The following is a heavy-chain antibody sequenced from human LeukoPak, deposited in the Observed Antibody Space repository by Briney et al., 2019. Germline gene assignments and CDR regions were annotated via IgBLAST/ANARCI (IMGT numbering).Heavy chain of an antibody. CDR2: ISAYNGNT. D-gene: IGHD2-15*01. CDR3: ARDSWYGGDYYYMDV. J-gene: IGHJ6*03. V-gene: IGHV1-18*01. Sequence: GASVKVSCKASGYTFTSYGISWVRQAPGQGLEWMGWISAYNGNTNYAQKLQGRVTMTTDTSTSTAYMELRSLRSDDTAVYYCARDSWYGGDYYYMDVWGKGTTVTISS. CDR1: GYTFTSYG.